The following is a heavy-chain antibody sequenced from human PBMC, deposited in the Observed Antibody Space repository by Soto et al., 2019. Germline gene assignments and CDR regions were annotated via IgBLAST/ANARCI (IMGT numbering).Heavy chain of an antibody. CDR2: IYYSGST. Sequence: SETLSLTCTVSGGSISSSSYYWGWIRQPPGKGLEWIGSIYYSGSTYYNPSLKSRVTISVDTSKNQFSLKLSSVTAADTAVYYCALGANWNRFDYYYMDVWGKGTTVNVSS. J-gene: IGHJ6*03. D-gene: IGHD1-1*01. CDR1: GGSISSSSYY. V-gene: IGHV4-39*01. CDR3: ALGANWNRFDYYYMDV.